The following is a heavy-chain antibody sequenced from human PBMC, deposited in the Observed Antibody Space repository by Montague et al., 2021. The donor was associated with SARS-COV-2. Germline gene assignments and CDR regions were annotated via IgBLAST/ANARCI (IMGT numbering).Heavy chain of an antibody. CDR3: ARVGRQQLVRLSGMDV. D-gene: IGHD6-13*01. J-gene: IGHJ6*02. V-gene: IGHV4-59*12. CDR2: IYYSGST. CDR1: GGSISSYY. Sequence: SETLSPTCTVSGGSISSYYWSWIRQPPGKGLEWIGSIYYSGSTYXNPSLKSRVTISVDTSKNQFSLMLSSVTAADTAVYYCARVGRQQLVRLSGMDVWGQGTTVTVSS.